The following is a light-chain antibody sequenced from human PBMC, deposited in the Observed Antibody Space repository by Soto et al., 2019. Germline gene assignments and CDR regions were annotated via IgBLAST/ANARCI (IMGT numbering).Light chain of an antibody. CDR1: HSISSW. Sequence: DIQMTQSPSTLSASVGDRVTITCRASHSISSWLAWYPQKPGKAPKLLIYKASSLESGVPSRFSDSGSGTAFTRTISSLQTDDFATYYCQQYNSYSWTFGQGTKVEVK. CDR2: KAS. J-gene: IGKJ1*01. V-gene: IGKV1-5*03. CDR3: QQYNSYSWT.